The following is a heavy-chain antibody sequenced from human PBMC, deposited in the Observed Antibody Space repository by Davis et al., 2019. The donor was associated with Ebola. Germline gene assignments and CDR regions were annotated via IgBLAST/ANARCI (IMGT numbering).Heavy chain of an antibody. CDR3: AKRGGWLGGYDSSGYYSF. CDR1: GFTFSSYG. Sequence: PGGSLRLSCAASGFTFSSYGMNWVRQAPGKGLEWVSAISGSGGSTYYADSVKGRFTISRDNSKNTLYLQMNSLRAEDTAVYFCAKRGGWLGGYDSSGYYSFWGQGTLVTVSS. J-gene: IGHJ4*02. D-gene: IGHD3-22*01. V-gene: IGHV3-23*01. CDR2: ISGSGGST.